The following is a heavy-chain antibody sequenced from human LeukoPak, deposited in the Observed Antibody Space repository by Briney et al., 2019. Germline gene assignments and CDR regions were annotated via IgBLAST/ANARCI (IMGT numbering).Heavy chain of an antibody. V-gene: IGHV4-61*01. Sequence: SETLSLTCTVSGGSVSSGSYYWSWSRQPPGKGLEWLGYIYYSGSTNYNPSLKSRVTISVDTSKNQFSLKLSSVTAADTAVYYCATGGIAARPYNWFDPWGQGTLVTVSS. J-gene: IGHJ5*02. CDR3: ATGGIAARPYNWFDP. D-gene: IGHD6-6*01. CDR1: GGSVSSGSYY. CDR2: IYYSGST.